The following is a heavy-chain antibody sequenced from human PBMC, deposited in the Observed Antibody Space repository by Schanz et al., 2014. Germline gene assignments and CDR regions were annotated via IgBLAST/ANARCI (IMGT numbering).Heavy chain of an antibody. CDR2: ISWSSSTI. V-gene: IGHV3-48*04. CDR3: VADDVWLNLGDFDY. CDR1: GFTFTGYS. D-gene: IGHD3-16*01. Sequence: DAQLVESGGALVEPGGSLRLSCEASGFTFTGYSMNWVRQTPGKGLEWVAYISWSSSTIYYADSVKGRFTTSRDNAKKALYLQMNSLRAEDTAIYYCVADDVWLNLGDFDYWGQGTLVTVSS. J-gene: IGHJ4*02.